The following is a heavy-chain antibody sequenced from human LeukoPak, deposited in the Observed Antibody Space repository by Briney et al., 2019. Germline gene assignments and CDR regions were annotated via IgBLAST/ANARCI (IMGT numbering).Heavy chain of an antibody. V-gene: IGHV3-23*01. CDR3: AKTPSYDFLTGPPFDY. Sequence: PGGSLRLSCAASGFTFSSYAMSWVRQAPGKGLEWASGISGSGGSTVYADSVKGRFTISRDSSNNTLYLQINSLRDEDSAVYYCAKTPSYDFLTGPPFDYWGQGTLVTVSS. D-gene: IGHD3-9*01. CDR2: ISGSGGST. CDR1: GFTFSSYA. J-gene: IGHJ4*02.